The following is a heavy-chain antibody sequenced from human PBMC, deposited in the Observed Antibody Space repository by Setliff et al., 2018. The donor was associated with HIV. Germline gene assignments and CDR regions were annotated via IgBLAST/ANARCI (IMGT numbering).Heavy chain of an antibody. CDR3: ARTISLFPGIAAAQPWSYYYYMDV. V-gene: IGHV4-59*08. CDR1: GGSISSHY. Sequence: SETLSLTCTVSGGSISSHYWRWIRQPPGKGLEWVGYIYYSGSTDYNPSLKGRVTISIDTSKNQFSLNLRSMTDADTAVYYCARTISLFPGIAAAQPWSYYYYMDVWGKGTTVTVSS. CDR2: IYYSGST. J-gene: IGHJ6*03. D-gene: IGHD6-13*01.